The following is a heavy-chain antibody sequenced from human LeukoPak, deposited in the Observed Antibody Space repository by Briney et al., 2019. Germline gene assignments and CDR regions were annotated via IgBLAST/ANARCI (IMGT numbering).Heavy chain of an antibody. V-gene: IGHV1-3*01. D-gene: IGHD3-22*01. CDR3: ARAEYYYDSSGYYDY. CDR2: INAGSGNT. Sequence: ASVKVSCKASGYTFTSYAMHWVRQAPGQRLEWMGWINAGSGNTKYSQKFQGRVTITRDTSASTAYMGLSSLGSEDTAVYYCARAEYYYDSSGYYDYWGQGTLVTVSS. J-gene: IGHJ4*02. CDR1: GYTFTSYA.